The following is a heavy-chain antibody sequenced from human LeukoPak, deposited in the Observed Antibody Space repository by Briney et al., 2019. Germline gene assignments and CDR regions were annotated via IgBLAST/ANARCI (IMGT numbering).Heavy chain of an antibody. CDR3: ARSQHYYYDNSGYYPPVFDY. J-gene: IGHJ4*02. CDR2: ISSNGGST. CDR1: GFNFNTYT. V-gene: IGHV3-64*01. Sequence: GGSLRLSCAASGFNFNTYTMNWVRQAPGKGLEYVSAISSNGGSTFYANSVRGRFTISRDNSKNTLYLQMGSLRAEDMAVYYCARSQHYYYDNSGYYPPVFDYWGQGTLVTVSS. D-gene: IGHD3-22*01.